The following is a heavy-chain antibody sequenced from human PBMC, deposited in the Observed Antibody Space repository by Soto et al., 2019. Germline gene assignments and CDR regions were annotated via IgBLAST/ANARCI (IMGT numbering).Heavy chain of an antibody. CDR2: INHSGST. CDR1: GGSFSGYY. J-gene: IGHJ4*02. Sequence: SETLSLTCAVYGGSFSGYYWGWIRQPPGKGLEWIGEINHSGSTNYNPSLKSRVTISVDTSKNQFSLKLSSVTAADTAVYYCARVSKFPLRYSYGIDYWGQGTLVTVSS. V-gene: IGHV4-34*01. D-gene: IGHD5-18*01. CDR3: ARVSKFPLRYSYGIDY.